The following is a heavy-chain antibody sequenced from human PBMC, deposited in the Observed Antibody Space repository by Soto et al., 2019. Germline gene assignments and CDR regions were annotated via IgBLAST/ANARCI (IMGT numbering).Heavy chain of an antibody. Sequence: ESGGGLVQPGGSLRLSCAASGFTFSSYWMSWVRQAPGKGLEWVANIKQDGSEKYYVDSVKGRFTISRDNAKNSLYLQMNSLRAEDTAVYYCATDIVVVTTNYWGQGTLVTVSS. CDR3: ATDIVVVTTNY. V-gene: IGHV3-7*04. D-gene: IGHD2-2*01. J-gene: IGHJ4*02. CDR2: IKQDGSEK. CDR1: GFTFSSYW.